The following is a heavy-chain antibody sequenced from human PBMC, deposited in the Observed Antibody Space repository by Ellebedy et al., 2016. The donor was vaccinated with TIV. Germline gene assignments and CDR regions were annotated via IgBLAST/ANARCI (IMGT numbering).Heavy chain of an antibody. V-gene: IGHV1-18*01. CDR2: VGPNTGDT. CDR1: GYIFSTYG. D-gene: IGHD3-16*02. Sequence: AASVKVSCKTSGYIFSTYGITWVRQAPGHGLEWMGWVGPNTGDTKYARELQGSVSMTADTSTDTAYMELRSLRSDDTAVYYCARILASVIDHWGQGTLVTVSS. J-gene: IGHJ4*02. CDR3: ARILASVIDH.